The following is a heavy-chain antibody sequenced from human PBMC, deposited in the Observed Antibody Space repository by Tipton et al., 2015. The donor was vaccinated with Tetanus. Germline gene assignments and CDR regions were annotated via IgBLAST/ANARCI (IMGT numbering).Heavy chain of an antibody. D-gene: IGHD6-19*01. J-gene: IGHJ4*02. CDR2: LNPSGGST. CDR1: GHTFTTYY. V-gene: IGHV1-46*01. CDR3: ARDRGVAGTLDY. Sequence: QSGAEVKKPGASVKVSCKASGHTFTTYYIHWVRQAPGPGLEWMGILNPSGGSTSYAQKFQGRVTMTRDTSTSTVYMELNSLKSEDTAVYFCARDRGVAGTLDYWGQGTLVTVSS.